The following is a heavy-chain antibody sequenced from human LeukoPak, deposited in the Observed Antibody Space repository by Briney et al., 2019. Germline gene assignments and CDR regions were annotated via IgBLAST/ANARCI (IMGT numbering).Heavy chain of an antibody. CDR1: GYSPSDYH. V-gene: IGHV1-2*02. CDR2: INPGNGAT. D-gene: IGHD2-2*03. Sequence: ASVKDSCEASGYSPSDYHLHWVRQAPGQGLEWMGDINPGNGATKYAQKFQGRVTMTRDTSISTVYMDLSGLTPDDTAVYYCARDPQYTFGYPTYDCWGQGTLVTVSS. CDR3: ARDPQYTFGYPTYDC. J-gene: IGHJ4*02.